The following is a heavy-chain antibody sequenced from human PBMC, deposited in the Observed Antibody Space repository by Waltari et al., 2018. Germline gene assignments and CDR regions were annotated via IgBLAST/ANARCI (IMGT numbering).Heavy chain of an antibody. V-gene: IGHV3-21*01. CDR2: ISASTSYI. Sequence: EPHLVESGGGLVKPGGSLRHSCEASGLLFSAYSMKWVRQAPGKGREWVSSISASTSYIYYAASVEGRFTISRDNARNSLFLQMNSLRAEDTAVYYCAKDNFGMDVWGQGTTVTVS. D-gene: IGHD3-16*01. CDR3: AKDNFGMDV. CDR1: GLLFSAYS. J-gene: IGHJ6*02.